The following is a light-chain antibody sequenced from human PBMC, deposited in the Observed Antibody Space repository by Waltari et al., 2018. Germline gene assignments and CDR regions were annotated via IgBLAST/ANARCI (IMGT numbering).Light chain of an antibody. CDR1: QGISDY. Sequence: IQLTQSPSSLSASVGDRVTITCRASQGISDYLAWYQQKPGKAPKLLIYAASTLQRGVPSRFSGSGSGTDFTLTISSPQLEDFATYYCQLLNSAQWTFGQGTKVEIK. J-gene: IGKJ1*01. CDR3: QLLNSAQWT. CDR2: AAS. V-gene: IGKV1-9*01.